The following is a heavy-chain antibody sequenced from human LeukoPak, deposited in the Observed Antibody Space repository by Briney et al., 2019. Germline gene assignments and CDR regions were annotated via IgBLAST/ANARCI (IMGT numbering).Heavy chain of an antibody. D-gene: IGHD1-1*01. Sequence: SQTLSLTCAVSGGSISSGGYSWSWIRQPPGKGLEWIGYIYHSGSTYYNPSLKSRVTISVDRSKNQFSLKLSSVTAADTAVYYCARDIGTGTTPYWGQGTLVTVSS. CDR1: GGSISSGGYS. V-gene: IGHV4-30-2*01. CDR2: IYHSGST. J-gene: IGHJ4*02. CDR3: ARDIGTGTTPY.